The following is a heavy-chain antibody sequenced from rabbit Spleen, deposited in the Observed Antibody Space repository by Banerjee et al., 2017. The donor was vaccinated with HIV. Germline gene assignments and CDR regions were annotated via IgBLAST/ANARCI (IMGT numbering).Heavy chain of an antibody. Sequence: QSLEESGGDLVKPGASLTLTCTASGFSFSSYGYMCWVRQAPGKGLEWIACINSFSGRPVYATWVNGRFTVSKASWTTVTLHMTGLTAADTATYFCARDLPGVIGWNFNLWGQGTLVTVS. J-gene: IGHJ4*01. CDR3: ARDLPGVIGWNFNL. D-gene: IGHD1-1*01. CDR2: INSFSGRP. V-gene: IGHV1S40*01. CDR1: GFSFSSYGY.